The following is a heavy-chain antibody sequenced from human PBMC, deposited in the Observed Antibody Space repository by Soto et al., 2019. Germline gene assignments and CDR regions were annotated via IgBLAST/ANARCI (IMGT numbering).Heavy chain of an antibody. CDR1: GFPFSGSA. Sequence: LSLSCPASGFPFSGSAMHWVRQASGKGLEWVGRIRSKANSYATAYAASVKGRFTISRDNAKNSLYLQMNSLRAEDTAVYDCARERYYYYSRGDPFYFVSWGQGPRATV. J-gene: IGHJ4*02. CDR3: ARERYYYYSRGDPFYFVS. V-gene: IGHV3-73*01. CDR2: IRSKANSYAT. D-gene: IGHD3-22*01.